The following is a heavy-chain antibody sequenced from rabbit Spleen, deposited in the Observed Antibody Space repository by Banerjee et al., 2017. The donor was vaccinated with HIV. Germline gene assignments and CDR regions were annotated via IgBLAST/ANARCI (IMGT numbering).Heavy chain of an antibody. J-gene: IGHJ6*01. CDR1: GFSFNSGYD. CDR2: VDVGSSGFT. V-gene: IGHV1S40*01. CDR3: ARDAATSFSSYGMDL. D-gene: IGHD8-1*01. Sequence: EESGGGLVKPGASLTLTCKASGFSFNSGYDMCWVRQAPGKGLEWIGCVDVGSSGFTYFASWAKGRFTISKTSSTTVTLQMTSLTAADTATYFCARDAATSFSSYGMDLWGPGTLVTVS.